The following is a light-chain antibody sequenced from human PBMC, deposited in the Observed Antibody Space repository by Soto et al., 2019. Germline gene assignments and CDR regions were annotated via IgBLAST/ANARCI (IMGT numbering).Light chain of an antibody. Sequence: IVMTQSPATLSVSPGERATLSCRASQSVRSSLAWYQQKPGQAPRLLIYDASTRATGIPARFSGSGSGTEFTLTISSLQSEDFAVYYCQHYNNWPAFGQGTKVEIK. CDR2: DAS. V-gene: IGKV3-15*01. CDR1: QSVRSS. CDR3: QHYNNWPA. J-gene: IGKJ1*01.